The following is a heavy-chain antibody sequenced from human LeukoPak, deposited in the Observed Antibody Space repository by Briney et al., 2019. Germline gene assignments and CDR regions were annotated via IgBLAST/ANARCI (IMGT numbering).Heavy chain of an antibody. V-gene: IGHV3-23*01. CDR2: ISGSGGST. Sequence: GGSLRVSCAASGFTFSSYAMSWVRQAPGKGLEWVSAISGSGGSTYYADSAKGRFTISRDNSKNTLYLQMNSLRAEDTAVYYCAKYSVQLWDNFDYWGQGTLVTVSS. D-gene: IGHD5-18*01. CDR3: AKYSVQLWDNFDY. CDR1: GFTFSSYA. J-gene: IGHJ4*02.